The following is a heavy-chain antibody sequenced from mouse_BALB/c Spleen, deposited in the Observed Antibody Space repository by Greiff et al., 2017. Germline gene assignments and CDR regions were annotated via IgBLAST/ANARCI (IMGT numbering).Heavy chain of an antibody. Sequence: VMLVESGPGLVAPSQSLSITCTVSGFSLTSYGVHWVRQPPGKGLEWLGVIWAGGSTNYNSALMSRLSISKDNSKSQVFLKMNSLQTGDTAVYYCAREKGITAVVATDWYFDVGGAGTTVTVSS. J-gene: IGHJ1*01. CDR3: AREKGITAVVATDWYFDV. CDR1: GFSLTSYG. V-gene: IGHV2-9*02. D-gene: IGHD1-1*01. CDR2: IWAGGST.